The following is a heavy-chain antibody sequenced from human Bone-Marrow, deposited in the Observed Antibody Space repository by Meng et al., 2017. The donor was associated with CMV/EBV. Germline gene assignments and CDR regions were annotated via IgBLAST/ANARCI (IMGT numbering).Heavy chain of an antibody. CDR2: IYYSGST. V-gene: IGHV4-59*01. D-gene: IGHD6-25*01. CDR1: GGSISSYY. Sequence: GSLRLSCTVSGGSISSYYWSWIRQPPGKGLEWIGYIYYSGSTNYNPSLKSRVTISVDTSKNQFSLKLSSVTAADTAVYYCARDGRRSIAADYYGMDVWGQGTTVTVPS. J-gene: IGHJ6*02. CDR3: ARDGRRSIAADYYGMDV.